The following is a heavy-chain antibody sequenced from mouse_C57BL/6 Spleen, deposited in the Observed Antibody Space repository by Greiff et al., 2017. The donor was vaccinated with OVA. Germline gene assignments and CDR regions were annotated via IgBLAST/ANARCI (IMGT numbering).Heavy chain of an antibody. CDR3: ARPRYYGSPYYFDY. V-gene: IGHV5-17*01. J-gene: IGHJ2*01. D-gene: IGHD1-1*01. Sequence: EVKLVESGGGLVKPGGSLKLSCAASGFTFSDYGMHWVRQAPEKGLEWVAYISSGCSTIYYADTVKGRFTISRDNAKNTLFLQMTSLRSEDTAMYYCARPRYYGSPYYFDYWGQGTTLTVSS. CDR1: GFTFSDYG. CDR2: ISSGCSTI.